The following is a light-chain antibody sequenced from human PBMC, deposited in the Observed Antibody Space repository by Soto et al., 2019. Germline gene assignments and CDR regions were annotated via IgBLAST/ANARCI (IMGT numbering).Light chain of an antibody. Sequence: QPVLTQSPSASASLGASVKLTCTLSSGHSSYAIAWHQQQPEKGPRYLMKLSSDGSHSKGDGIPDRFSGSSSGAERYLTISSLQSEADYYCQTWDTGARVVFGGGTKLTVL. CDR2: LSSDGSH. CDR1: SGHSSYA. V-gene: IGLV4-69*01. CDR3: QTWDTGARVV. J-gene: IGLJ2*01.